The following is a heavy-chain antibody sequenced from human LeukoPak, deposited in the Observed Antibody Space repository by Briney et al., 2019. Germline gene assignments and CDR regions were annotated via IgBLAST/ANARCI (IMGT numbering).Heavy chain of an antibody. V-gene: IGHV3-21*04. CDR1: GFTFSSYA. Sequence: GGSLRLSCAASGFTFSSYAMSWVRQAPGKGLEWVSSISSSSSYIYYADSVKGRFTISRDNAKNSLYLQMNSLRAEDTAVYYCARARGPHYYYYMDVWGKGTTVTVSS. CDR3: ARARGPHYYYYMDV. J-gene: IGHJ6*03. CDR2: ISSSSSYI.